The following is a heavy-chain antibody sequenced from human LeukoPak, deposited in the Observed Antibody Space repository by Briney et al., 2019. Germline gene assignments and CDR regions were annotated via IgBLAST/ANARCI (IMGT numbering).Heavy chain of an antibody. V-gene: IGHV4-4*07. J-gene: IGHJ5*02. Sequence: PSETLSLTCPVSGGSISSYYWSWIRQPAGKGLEWIGRIYTSGSTNYNPSLKSRVTMSVDTSKNQFSLKLSSVTAADTAVYYCAREIVTPTTLSWFDPWGQGTLVTVSS. CDR3: AREIVTPTTLSWFDP. CDR2: IYTSGST. D-gene: IGHD2/OR15-2a*01. CDR1: GGSISSYY.